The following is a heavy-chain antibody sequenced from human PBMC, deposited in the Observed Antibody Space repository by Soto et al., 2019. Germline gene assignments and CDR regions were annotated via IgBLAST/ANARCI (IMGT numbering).Heavy chain of an antibody. CDR1: GFTFSSYG. J-gene: IGHJ4*02. CDR2: ISYDGSNK. CDR3: XKAGSSYYYDSSGVSGY. Sequence: PGGSLRLSCAASGFTFSSYGMHWVRQAPGKGLEWVAVISYDGSNKYYADSVKGRFTISRDNSKNTLYLQMNSLRAEDTAVYYCXKAGSSYYYDSSGVSGYWGQGTLVTVSS. V-gene: IGHV3-30*18. D-gene: IGHD3-22*01.